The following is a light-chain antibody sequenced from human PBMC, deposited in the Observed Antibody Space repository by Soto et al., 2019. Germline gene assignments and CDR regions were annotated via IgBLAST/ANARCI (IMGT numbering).Light chain of an antibody. CDR3: QQFNVYPLT. CDR2: DAS. CDR1: QGISRS. J-gene: IGKJ4*01. Sequence: AIQLTQSPSSLSASVGDRVTITCRAGQGISRSLAWYQQKPGEAPKFLIYDASSLQSGVPSRFSGSGSGTDFTLTISNLQPEDFATYYCQQFNVYPLTFGGGTKVEIK. V-gene: IGKV1-13*02.